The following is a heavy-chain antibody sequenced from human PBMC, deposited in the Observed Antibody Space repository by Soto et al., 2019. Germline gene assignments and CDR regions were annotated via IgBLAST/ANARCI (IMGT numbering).Heavy chain of an antibody. V-gene: IGHV3-7*01. D-gene: IGHD1-26*01. CDR2: MNQDGSEK. CDR1: GFTFSSYW. Sequence: GGSLRLSCAVSGFTFSSYWMSWVRQAPGKGLEWVANMNQDGSEKYYVDSVKGRFTISRDNAKNSLYLQMNSLRAEDTAIYYWGTDEGFILGAVEWGQGT. CDR3: GTDEGFILGAVE. J-gene: IGHJ4*02.